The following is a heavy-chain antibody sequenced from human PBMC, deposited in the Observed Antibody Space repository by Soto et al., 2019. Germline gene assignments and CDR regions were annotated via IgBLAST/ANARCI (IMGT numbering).Heavy chain of an antibody. Sequence: GGSLRLSCAASAVTFITYAMILIRQSPGKRLEWVSAISGSGGSTYYADSVKGRFTIPNDNSKNTLYLQMNSLRAEDTAVYYCAKHDYGGNSAYFQHWGQGTLVIVAS. CDR3: AKHDYGGNSAYFQH. V-gene: IGHV3-23*01. D-gene: IGHD4-17*01. J-gene: IGHJ1*01. CDR1: AVTFITYA. CDR2: ISGSGGST.